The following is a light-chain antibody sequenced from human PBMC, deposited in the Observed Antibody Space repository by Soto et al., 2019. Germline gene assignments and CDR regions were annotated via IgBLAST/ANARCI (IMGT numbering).Light chain of an antibody. CDR1: QSISSY. CDR2: AAS. Sequence: IQMTQSPSSLSASVGDRFTITCLSSQSISSYLNWYQQKPGKAPKLLIYAASSLQSGVPSTFSGSGSGTDFTLTISSLQPEDFATYYCLQAYNYPLTFGGGTKVDI. V-gene: IGKV1-6*01. J-gene: IGKJ4*01. CDR3: LQAYNYPLT.